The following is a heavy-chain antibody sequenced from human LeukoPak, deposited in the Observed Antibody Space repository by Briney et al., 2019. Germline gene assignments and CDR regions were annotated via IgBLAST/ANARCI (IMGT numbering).Heavy chain of an antibody. CDR2: ISAYNGNT. V-gene: IGHV1-18*01. Sequence: GASVKVSCKASGGTFSSYAISWVRQAPGQGLEWMGWISAYNGNTNYAQKLQGRVTMTTDTSTSTAYMELRSLRSDDTAVYYCARGRHGSVVPAPFDYWGQGTLVTVSS. CDR1: GGTFSSYA. D-gene: IGHD2-2*01. J-gene: IGHJ4*02. CDR3: ARGRHGSVVPAPFDY.